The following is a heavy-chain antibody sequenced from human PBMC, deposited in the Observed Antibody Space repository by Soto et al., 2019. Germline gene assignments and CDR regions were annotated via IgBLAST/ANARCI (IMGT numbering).Heavy chain of an antibody. Sequence: EVVLLESGGGLVQPGGSLRLSCEVSGFAFSFYSMSWVRQAPGKGLEWVASISGKGGTTYYAASGKGRFTFSRDNSKNTLYLQMNNLRGEDTAVYYCAKDRGGFTNGWEFFDSWGQGTLVTVSS. J-gene: IGHJ4*02. CDR2: ISGKGGTT. D-gene: IGHD3-10*01. CDR1: GFAFSFYS. CDR3: AKDRGGFTNGWEFFDS. V-gene: IGHV3-23*01.